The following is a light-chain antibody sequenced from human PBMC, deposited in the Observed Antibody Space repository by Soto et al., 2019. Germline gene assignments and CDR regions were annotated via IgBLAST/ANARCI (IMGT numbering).Light chain of an antibody. J-gene: IGKJ5*01. CDR2: GAS. CDR3: QQGYSTTPIT. CDR1: QSIKNY. Sequence: DIQMTQSPSSLSAAIGDRVTITCRASQSIKNYLNWYQHKPGAAPKLLIFGASNLESGVPSRLSGSGSGTEFTLSISSLQPEDFANYYCQQGYSTTPITFGRGTRVEIK. V-gene: IGKV1-39*01.